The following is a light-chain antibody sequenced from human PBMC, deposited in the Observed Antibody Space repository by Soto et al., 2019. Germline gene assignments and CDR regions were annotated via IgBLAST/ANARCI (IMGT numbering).Light chain of an antibody. CDR1: QSVSSK. V-gene: IGKV3-15*01. Sequence: EIVMTQSPATLSVSPGERVTLSCRASQSVSSKLAWYQQKPGQAPRLLIYDASTRATGIPARFSGSGSGTEFTLTISSLQSEDFAVYYCQQYNNWPRTFGQGTKVEIK. CDR3: QQYNNWPRT. CDR2: DAS. J-gene: IGKJ1*01.